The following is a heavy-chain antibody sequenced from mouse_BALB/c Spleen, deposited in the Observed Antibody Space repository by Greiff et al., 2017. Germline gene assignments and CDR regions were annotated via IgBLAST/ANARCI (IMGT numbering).Heavy chain of an antibody. D-gene: IGHD2-4*01. J-gene: IGHJ2*01. CDR3: TREDDYDGVYYFDY. V-gene: IGHV5-6-4*01. CDR2: ISSGGSYT. CDR1: GFTFSSYT. Sequence: EVQRVESGGGLVKPGGSLKLSCAASGFTFSSYTMSWVRQTPEKRLEWVATISSGGSYTYYPDSVKGRFTISRDNAKNTLYLQMSSLKSEDTAMYYCTREDDYDGVYYFDYWGQGTTLTVSS.